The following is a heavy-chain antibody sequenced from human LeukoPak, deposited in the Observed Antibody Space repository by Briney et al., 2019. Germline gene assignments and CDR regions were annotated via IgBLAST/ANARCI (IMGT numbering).Heavy chain of an antibody. CDR2: ISYDGSNE. CDR3: ARDPGGPDYYFDY. Sequence: GRSLRLSCAASGFTFSSYAMHWVRQAPGKGLEWVAVISYDGSNEYYADSVKGRFTISRDNSKNTLYLQTNSLRAEDTAVYYCARDPGGPDYYFDYWGQGTLVTVSS. D-gene: IGHD4-23*01. CDR1: GFTFSSYA. V-gene: IGHV3-30*04. J-gene: IGHJ4*02.